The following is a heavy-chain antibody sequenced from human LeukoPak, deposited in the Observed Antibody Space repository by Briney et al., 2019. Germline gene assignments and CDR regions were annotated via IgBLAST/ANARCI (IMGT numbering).Heavy chain of an antibody. V-gene: IGHV3-23*01. CDR3: ATDAPLGYDSSGYYYDY. CDR1: GFIFSNYA. D-gene: IGHD3-22*01. J-gene: IGHJ4*02. CDR2: ISGSGGAT. Sequence: GGSLRLSCAASGFIFSNYAMTWVRQAPGKGLEWLSGISGSGGATYYADSVKGRFTISRDNAKNSLYLQMNSLRAEDTALYYCATDAPLGYDSSGYYYDYWGQGTLVTVSS.